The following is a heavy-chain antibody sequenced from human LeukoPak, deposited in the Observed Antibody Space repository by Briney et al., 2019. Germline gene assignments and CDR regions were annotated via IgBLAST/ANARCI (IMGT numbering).Heavy chain of an antibody. CDR3: ARVLDYGDYQFYMDV. CDR2: INWNGGST. J-gene: IGHJ6*03. Sequence: GGSLRLSCAASGFTFDDYGMSWVRQAPGKGLEWVSGINWNGGSTGYADSVKGRFTISRDNAKNSLYLQMNSLRAEDTALYYCARVLDYGDYQFYMDVWGKGTTVTVSS. D-gene: IGHD4-17*01. CDR1: GFTFDDYG. V-gene: IGHV3-20*04.